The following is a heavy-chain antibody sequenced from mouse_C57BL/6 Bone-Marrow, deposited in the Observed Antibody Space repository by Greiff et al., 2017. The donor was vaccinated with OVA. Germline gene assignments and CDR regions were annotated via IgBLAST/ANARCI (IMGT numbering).Heavy chain of an antibody. CDR2: IYPSDSET. Sequence: VQLQQPGAELVRPGSSVKLSCKASGYTFTSYWMDWVKQRPGQGLEWIGNIYPSDSETHYNQKFKDKATLTVDKSSSTAYMQLSSLTSEDSAVYYCARKGYYGYDRAWFAYWGQGTLVTVSA. CDR1: GYTFTSYW. CDR3: ARKGYYGYDRAWFAY. V-gene: IGHV1-61*01. D-gene: IGHD2-2*01. J-gene: IGHJ3*01.